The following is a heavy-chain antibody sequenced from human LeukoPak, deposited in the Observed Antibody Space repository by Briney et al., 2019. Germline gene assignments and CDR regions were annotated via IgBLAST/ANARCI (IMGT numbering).Heavy chain of an antibody. CDR2: IYYSGST. CDR1: GGSITSNP. V-gene: IGHV4-59*08. Sequence: SETLSLTCAVSGGSITSNPWGWIRQPPGKGLEWIGYIYYSGSTNYNLSLQSRVTMSIDTSKNQLSLKLSSVTAADTAMYYCARYATGTPNWYFDLWGRGTLVTVSS. D-gene: IGHD1/OR15-1a*01. CDR3: ARYATGTPNWYFDL. J-gene: IGHJ2*01.